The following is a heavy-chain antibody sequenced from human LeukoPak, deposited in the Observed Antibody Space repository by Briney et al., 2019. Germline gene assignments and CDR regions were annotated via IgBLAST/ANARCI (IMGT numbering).Heavy chain of an antibody. CDR1: DFSVSNVW. CDR3: ARENSSSGGFDY. V-gene: IGHV3-15*07. D-gene: IGHD6-6*01. J-gene: IGHJ4*02. CDR2: IKSKADGGAI. Sequence: GGSLRLSCAASDFSVSNVWLNWVRQAPAKGLEWVGRIKSKADGGAIDYSAPVKGRFAISRDDSNNTLHLQMNGLKAEDTGVYYCARENSSSGGFDYWGQGTLVTVSS.